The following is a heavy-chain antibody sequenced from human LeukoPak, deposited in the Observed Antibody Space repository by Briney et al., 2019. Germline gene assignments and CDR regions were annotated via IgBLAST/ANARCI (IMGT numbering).Heavy chain of an antibody. V-gene: IGHV4-59*12. Sequence: SETLSLTCTVSGGSISSYYWSWIRQPPGKGLEWIGYIYYSGSTYYNPSLRSRVTISVDTSKNQFSLKLSSVTAADTAVYYCARAINYYDSSGEVDYWGQGTLVTVSS. CDR2: IYYSGST. CDR1: GGSISSYY. D-gene: IGHD3-22*01. CDR3: ARAINYYDSSGEVDY. J-gene: IGHJ4*02.